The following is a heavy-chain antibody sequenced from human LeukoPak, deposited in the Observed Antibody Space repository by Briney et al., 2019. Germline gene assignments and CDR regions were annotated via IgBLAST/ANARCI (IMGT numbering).Heavy chain of an antibody. D-gene: IGHD2-21*02. CDR1: GFTLRSYV. CDR3: IFDY. J-gene: IGHJ4*02. CDR2: ISGSGDST. V-gene: IGHV3-23*01. Sequence: GGPLRLSCVASGFTLRSYVMNWVRQTPGKGLEWVSSISGSGDSTFYADSVKGRFSISRDNSKNTLYLYCAKDRLLNCRGDCYIFDYWGQGTVVTVSS.